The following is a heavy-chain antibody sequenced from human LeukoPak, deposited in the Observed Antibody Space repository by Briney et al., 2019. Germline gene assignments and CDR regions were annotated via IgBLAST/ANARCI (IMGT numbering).Heavy chain of an antibody. V-gene: IGHV4-39*01. J-gene: IGHJ6*03. CDR2: IYYSGTT. Sequence: SETLSLTCTVSGGSISSSHYYWGWIRQSPGKGLEGVGSIYYSGTTYYNPSLESRVTISDDTSKNRFSLMLTSLTAADAAVYYCARQSAHYYYYYIDVWGEGTTVIVSS. CDR1: GGSISSSHYY. CDR3: ARQSAHYYYYYIDV.